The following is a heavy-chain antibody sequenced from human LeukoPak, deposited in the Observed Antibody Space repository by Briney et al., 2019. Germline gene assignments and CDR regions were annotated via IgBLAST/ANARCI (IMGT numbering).Heavy chain of an antibody. CDR3: ASLFYYDSSGYSYYFDY. V-gene: IGHV4-59*01. J-gene: IGHJ4*02. CDR1: GGSISSYY. CDR2: IYHSGST. D-gene: IGHD3-22*01. Sequence: SETLSLTCTVSGGSISSYYWSWIRQPPGKGLEWIGHIYHSGSTNYNPSLKSRVTISVDTSKNQFSLKLSSVTAADTALYYCASLFYYDSSGYSYYFDYGGQGTRVTVSS.